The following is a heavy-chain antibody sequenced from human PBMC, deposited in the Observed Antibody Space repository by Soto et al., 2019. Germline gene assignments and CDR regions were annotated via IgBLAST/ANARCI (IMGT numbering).Heavy chain of an antibody. D-gene: IGHD3-3*01. CDR1: GFTFITYW. J-gene: IGHJ2*01. V-gene: IGHV3-7*03. CDR3: ARQYYDFWSGYHYWYFDL. CDR2: IKQDGSEK. Sequence: TRGSLRLSCAASGFTFITYWIIFFRHSPFKWLEWVANIKQDGSEKYYVDSVKGRFTISRDNAKKSLYLQMNSLRAEDTAVYYCARQYYDFWSGYHYWYFDLWGRGTLVTVSS.